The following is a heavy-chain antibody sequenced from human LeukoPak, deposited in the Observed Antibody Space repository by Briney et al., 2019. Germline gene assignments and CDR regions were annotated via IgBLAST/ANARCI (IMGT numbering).Heavy chain of an antibody. CDR1: GFTFSSYA. CDR2: ISYDGSNK. D-gene: IGHD2-15*01. V-gene: IGHV3-30-3*01. J-gene: IGHJ4*02. CDR3: ARGAHCSGGSCYRLGGY. Sequence: SGGSLRLSCAASGFTFSSYAMHWVRQAPGKGLEWVAVISYDGSNKYYADSVKGRFTISRDNSKNTLYLQMNSLRAEDTAVYYCARGAHCSGGSCYRLGGYWGQGTLVTVSS.